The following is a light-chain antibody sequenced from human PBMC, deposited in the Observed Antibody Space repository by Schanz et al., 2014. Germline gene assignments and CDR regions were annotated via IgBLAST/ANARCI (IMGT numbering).Light chain of an antibody. CDR1: QSVSSY. Sequence: EIVLTQSPGTLSLSPGERATLSCRASQSVSSYLAWYQQKPGQAPRLLIYGASSRATGIPDRFSGSGSGTDFTLTISSLEPEDFAVYYCQQYGSSTLTFGGGTKVEIK. CDR2: GAS. CDR3: QQYGSSTLT. J-gene: IGKJ4*01. V-gene: IGKV3-20*01.